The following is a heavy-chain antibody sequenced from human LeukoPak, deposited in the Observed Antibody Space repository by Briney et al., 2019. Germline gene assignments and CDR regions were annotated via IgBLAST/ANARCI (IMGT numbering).Heavy chain of an antibody. J-gene: IGHJ3*01. CDR1: GGSISSGGYY. V-gene: IGHV4-31*03. Sequence: SETPSLTCTVSGGSISSGGYYWSWIRQHPGKGLEWIGYIYYSGSTYYNPSLKSRVTISVDASKNQFSLKLSSVTAADTAVYYCATSSGYILTVWGQGTMVTVSS. D-gene: IGHD3-22*01. CDR2: IYYSGST. CDR3: ATSSGYILTV.